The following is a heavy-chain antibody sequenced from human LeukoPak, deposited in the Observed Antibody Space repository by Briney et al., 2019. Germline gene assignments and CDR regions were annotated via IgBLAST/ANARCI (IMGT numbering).Heavy chain of an antibody. D-gene: IGHD3-10*01. Sequence: PETLSLTCTVSGGSISSYYWSWIRQPPGKGLEWIGYIYYSGSTNYNPSLKSRVTISVDTSKNQFSLKLSSVTAADTAVYYCARIGYGSGSYYYFDYWGQGTLVTVSS. V-gene: IGHV4-59*08. J-gene: IGHJ4*02. CDR1: GGSISSYY. CDR3: ARIGYGSGSYYYFDY. CDR2: IYYSGST.